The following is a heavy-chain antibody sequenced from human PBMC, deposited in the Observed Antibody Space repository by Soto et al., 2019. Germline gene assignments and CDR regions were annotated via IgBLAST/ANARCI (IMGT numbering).Heavy chain of an antibody. V-gene: IGHV3-23*01. D-gene: IGHD6-13*01. Sequence: GGPLRLSCAASGFTFSSYAMNWVRQAPGKGLEWVSVISGSGGTTYYTDSVKGRFTTSRDNSKNTLYLQMNSLRAEDTAVYYCATTLYSSSWAPFDYWGQGTLVTVSS. J-gene: IGHJ4*02. CDR3: ATTLYSSSWAPFDY. CDR2: ISGSGGTT. CDR1: GFTFSSYA.